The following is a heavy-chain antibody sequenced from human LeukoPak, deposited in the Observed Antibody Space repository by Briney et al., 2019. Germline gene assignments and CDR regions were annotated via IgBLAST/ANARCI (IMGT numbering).Heavy chain of an antibody. CDR1: GFTFSSYS. V-gene: IGHV3-21*01. Sequence: GGSLRLSCAASGFTFSSYSMNWVRQAPGKGLEWVSSISSSTSYIYYADSVNGRFTISRDNAKNSPYLQMNSLRAEDTAVYYCARAEGDYLNYYGMDVWGQGTTVTVSS. CDR2: ISSSTSYI. CDR3: ARAEGDYLNYYGMDV. D-gene: IGHD4-17*01. J-gene: IGHJ6*02.